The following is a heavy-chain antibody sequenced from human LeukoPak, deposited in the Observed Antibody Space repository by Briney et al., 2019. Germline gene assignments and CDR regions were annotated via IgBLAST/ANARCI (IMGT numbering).Heavy chain of an antibody. CDR1: GGTFSSYA. J-gene: IGHJ4*02. Sequence: VASVKVSCKASGGTFSSYAISWVRQAPGQGLEWMGGIIPIFGTANYAQKFQGRVTITADKSTSTAYMELSSLRSEDTAVYYCARGPYYDILTGYYPVFFDYWGQGTLVTVSS. CDR2: IIPIFGTA. D-gene: IGHD3-9*01. V-gene: IGHV1-69*06. CDR3: ARGPYYDILTGYYPVFFDY.